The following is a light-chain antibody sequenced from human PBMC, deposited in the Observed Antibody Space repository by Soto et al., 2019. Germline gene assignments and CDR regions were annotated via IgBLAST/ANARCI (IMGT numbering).Light chain of an antibody. V-gene: IGKV3-11*01. CDR3: QQRSNWPIT. CDR2: DAS. J-gene: IGKJ5*01. Sequence: EIVLTQSPATLSLSPGERATLSCRASQSVSSYLAWYQQKPGQAPRLLIYDASNRATGIPARFSGSGSVTDFTLTISSLEPEDFAVYYCQQRSNWPITSGQGTRLEIK. CDR1: QSVSSY.